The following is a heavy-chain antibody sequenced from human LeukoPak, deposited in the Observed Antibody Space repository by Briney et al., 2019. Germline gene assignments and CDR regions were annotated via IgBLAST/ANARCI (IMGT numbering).Heavy chain of an antibody. D-gene: IGHD1-26*01. V-gene: IGHV3-33*01. J-gene: IGHJ4*02. Sequence: GGSLRLSCAASGFTFSTYGIHWGRQAPGKGLEWVAAIWYDGNNKYYADSVKGRFTISRDNSKNTLYLQMNSLRAEDTAVYYCARDYSGHYSLDYWGQGTLVTVSS. CDR3: ARDYSGHYSLDY. CDR1: GFTFSTYG. CDR2: IWYDGNNK.